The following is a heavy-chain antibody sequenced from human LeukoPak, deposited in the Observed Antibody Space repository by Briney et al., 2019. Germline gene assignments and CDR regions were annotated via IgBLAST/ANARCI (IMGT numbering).Heavy chain of an antibody. Sequence: PGGSLRLSCAASGFTFSSYSMNWVRQAPGKGLEWVSSISSSSSYIYYADSVKGRFTISRDNAKNSLYLQMNSLRAEDTAVCYCARLEDIAAAGPFDYWGQGTLVTVSS. CDR3: ARLEDIAAAGPFDY. CDR2: ISSSSSYI. D-gene: IGHD6-13*01. J-gene: IGHJ4*02. CDR1: GFTFSSYS. V-gene: IGHV3-21*01.